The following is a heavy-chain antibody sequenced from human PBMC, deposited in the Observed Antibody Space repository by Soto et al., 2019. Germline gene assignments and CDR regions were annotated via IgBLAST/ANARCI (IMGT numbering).Heavy chain of an antibody. CDR1: GYTFTSYA. J-gene: IGHJ5*02. V-gene: IGHV1-3*01. Sequence: ASVKVSCKASGYTFTSYAMHWVRQAPGQRLEWMGWINAGNGNTKYSQKFQGRVTITRDTSASTAYMELSSLRSEDTAVYYCARDHIAVAGRGYTWFDPWGQGTLVTVSS. CDR2: INAGNGNT. D-gene: IGHD6-19*01. CDR3: ARDHIAVAGRGYTWFDP.